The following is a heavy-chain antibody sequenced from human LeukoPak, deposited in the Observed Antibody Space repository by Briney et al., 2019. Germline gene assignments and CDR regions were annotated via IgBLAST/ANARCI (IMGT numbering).Heavy chain of an antibody. V-gene: IGHV3-23*01. D-gene: IGHD1-26*01. J-gene: IGHJ4*02. CDR1: GFTFSSYA. CDR3: AKDRSRYSGSYFWGFYFDY. Sequence: PGGSLRLSCAASGFTFSSYAMSWVRQAPGKGLEWVSAISGSGGSTYYADSVKGRFTISRDNSKNTLYLQMNSLRAEDTAVYYCAKDRSRYSGSYFWGFYFDYWGQRTLVTVSS. CDR2: ISGSGGST.